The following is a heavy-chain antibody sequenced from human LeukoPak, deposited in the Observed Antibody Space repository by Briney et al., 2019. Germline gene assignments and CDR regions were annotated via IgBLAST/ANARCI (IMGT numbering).Heavy chain of an antibody. D-gene: IGHD3-22*01. CDR2: IYYTGST. CDR1: GGSISSHY. Sequence: SETLSLTCTVSGGSISSHYWSWIRQPPGKGLEWIGYIYYTGSTSYNPSLKSRVTISVDTSKNQFSLKLSSVTVADTAVYYCARFYDISGYPSRIDYWGQGTLVTVSS. V-gene: IGHV4-59*11. J-gene: IGHJ4*02. CDR3: ARFYDISGYPSRIDY.